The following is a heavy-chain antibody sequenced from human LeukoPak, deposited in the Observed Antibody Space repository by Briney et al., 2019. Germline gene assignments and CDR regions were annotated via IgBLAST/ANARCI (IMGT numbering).Heavy chain of an antibody. J-gene: IGHJ4*02. V-gene: IGHV3-66*01. Sequence: PGGSLRLSCAASGFAVNSKDMSWVRQAPGKGLEWISLISHAGGTYYADSVKGRFTISRDESKDTLSLQMNSHRAEDTAVYYCARGLRFGGFWAHFDYWGLGTLVTVSS. D-gene: IGHD3-16*01. CDR3: ARGLRFGGFWAHFDY. CDR2: ISHAGGT. CDR1: GFAVNSKD.